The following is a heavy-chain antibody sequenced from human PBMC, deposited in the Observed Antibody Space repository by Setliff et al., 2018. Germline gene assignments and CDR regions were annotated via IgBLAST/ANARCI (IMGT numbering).Heavy chain of an antibody. Sequence: GASVKVSCKTSGFRFTNFGFSWVRQAPGQGLEWLGSISPYSGNTNYPQWLQGRVTMTTDTSATTVYMELKSLRSDDTAKYYCARVIGYSQGYYYHYMDVWGKGTTVTSP. D-gene: IGHD1-1*01. J-gene: IGHJ6*03. CDR2: ISPYSGNT. V-gene: IGHV1-18*01. CDR3: ARVIGYSQGYYYHYMDV. CDR1: GFRFTNFG.